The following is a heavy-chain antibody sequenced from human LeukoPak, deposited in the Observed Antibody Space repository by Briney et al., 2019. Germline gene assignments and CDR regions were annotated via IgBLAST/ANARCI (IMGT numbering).Heavy chain of an antibody. D-gene: IGHD6-19*01. V-gene: IGHV3-21*01. CDR2: ISSSSSYI. CDR3: ARDVLRSAFVDYWFDP. CDR1: GFTFNNYT. Sequence: GGSLRLSCAASGFTFNNYTMNWVRQAPGKGLEWVSSISSSSSYIYYADSLEGRFTISRDNAKNSLYLQMNSLRAEDTAVYYCARDVLRSAFVDYWFDPWGQGTLVTVSS. J-gene: IGHJ5*02.